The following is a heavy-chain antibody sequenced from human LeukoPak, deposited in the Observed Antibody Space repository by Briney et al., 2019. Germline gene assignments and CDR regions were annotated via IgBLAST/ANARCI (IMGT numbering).Heavy chain of an antibody. J-gene: IGHJ4*02. V-gene: IGHV3-7*01. CDR2: INEDGSDK. CDR3: ARAHN. CDR1: GYTFRSYG. Sequence: ASVKVSCKASGYTFRSYGMHWVRQAPGKGPEWVANINEDGSDKAYVDSVKGRYTISKDNAKNSLYLQMNSLRVEDTAVYYCARAHNWGQGTLVTVS.